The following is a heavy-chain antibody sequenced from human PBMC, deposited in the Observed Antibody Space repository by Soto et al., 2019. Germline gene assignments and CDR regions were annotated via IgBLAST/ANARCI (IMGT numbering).Heavy chain of an antibody. D-gene: IGHD2-15*01. CDR3: AKAGGSCEHPRWRKDCWFDP. CDR2: ISGSGGST. Sequence: EVQLLESGGGLVQPGGSLRLSCAASGFTFSSYAMSWVRQAPGKGLEWVSAISGSGGSTYYADSVKGRFTISRDNSKNTLYLQMNSLRAEDTAVYNWAKAGGSCEHPRWRKDCWFDPWGKRTLVTVSS. CDR1: GFTFSSYA. J-gene: IGHJ5*02. V-gene: IGHV3-23*01.